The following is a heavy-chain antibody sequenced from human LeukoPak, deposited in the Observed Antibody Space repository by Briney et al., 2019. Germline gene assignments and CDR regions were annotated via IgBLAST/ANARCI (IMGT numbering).Heavy chain of an antibody. V-gene: IGHV3-30*03. Sequence: GGSLRLSCAASGFTFSSYGMHWVSQAPVKGLEWVAVISYDGSDKYYADSVKGRFTISRDNSRNTVYLQMDSLRAEDTAVYYCAMGYSYGADWGQGILVTVSS. CDR3: AMGYSYGAD. D-gene: IGHD5-18*01. J-gene: IGHJ4*02. CDR2: ISYDGSDK. CDR1: GFTFSSYG.